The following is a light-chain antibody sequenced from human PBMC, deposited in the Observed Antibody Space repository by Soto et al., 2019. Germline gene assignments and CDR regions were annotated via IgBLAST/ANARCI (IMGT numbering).Light chain of an antibody. J-gene: IGKJ2*01. CDR3: QQYGRSPRT. CDR1: QSISSSY. V-gene: IGKV3-20*01. Sequence: EIVLTQSPGTLSLSPVERATLSCRASQSISSSYLAWYQQRPGQAPRLLIYAASSRATGIPDRFSGGGSATDFTLTVSRLEPEGFAVYYCQQYGRSPRTFGQGTKLEIK. CDR2: AAS.